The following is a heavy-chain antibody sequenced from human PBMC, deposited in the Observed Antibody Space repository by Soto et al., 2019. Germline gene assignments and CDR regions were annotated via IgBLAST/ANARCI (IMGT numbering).Heavy chain of an antibody. V-gene: IGHV1-18*01. CDR2: ISPYNGNT. D-gene: IGHD3-22*01. Sequence: QVQLVQSGGEVKQPGASVRVSCKATGYTFINSAIAWVRQAPGQGLEWMGWISPYNGNTNYAQRVQGRVTITTDTSTSTADMEIRSLRSDDTAVYYCARDQSSGVFDYWGQGTLVTVST. J-gene: IGHJ4*02. CDR3: ARDQSSGVFDY. CDR1: GYTFINSA.